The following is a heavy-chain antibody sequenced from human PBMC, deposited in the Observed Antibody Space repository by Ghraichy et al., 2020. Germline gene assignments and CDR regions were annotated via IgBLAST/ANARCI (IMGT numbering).Heavy chain of an antibody. Sequence: ETLSLTCAASGFTFSNYGMSWVRQAPGKGLELVSSISSSGDETFYADSVKGRFTISRDNSKNTLYLQMNSLRAEDTAVYYCAQIKIRGNWYFDLWGRGTLVTVAS. D-gene: IGHD3-16*01. CDR1: GFTFSNYG. J-gene: IGHJ2*01. V-gene: IGHV3-23*01. CDR2: ISSSGDET. CDR3: AQIKIRGNWYFDL.